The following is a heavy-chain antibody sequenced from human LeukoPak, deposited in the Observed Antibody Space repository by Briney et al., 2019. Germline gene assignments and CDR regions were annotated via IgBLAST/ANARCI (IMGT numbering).Heavy chain of an antibody. CDR1: SYTFTNYG. D-gene: IGHD3-16*01. V-gene: IGHV1-18*01. CDR2: ISGYNGNT. Sequence: ASVKVSCKASSYTFTNYGISWVRQAPGQGLEWMGWISGYNGNTNYAQKFQGRVTMTTDTSTTTAFMELRSLRSGDTAVYYCARDWGQTDSPLDYWGQGTLVTVSS. CDR3: ARDWGQTDSPLDY. J-gene: IGHJ4*02.